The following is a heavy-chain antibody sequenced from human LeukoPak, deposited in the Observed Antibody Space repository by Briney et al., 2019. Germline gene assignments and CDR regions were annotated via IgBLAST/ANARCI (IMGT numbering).Heavy chain of an antibody. Sequence: GGSLRLSCAASGFTFDDYGMSWVRQAPGKGLEWVSGINWNGGSTGYADSVKGRFTISRDNSKNTLSLQMNSLRAEDTAVYYCARDLDSSGYYHEVDHWGQGTLVTVSS. D-gene: IGHD3-22*01. CDR2: INWNGGST. J-gene: IGHJ4*02. V-gene: IGHV3-20*04. CDR3: ARDLDSSGYYHEVDH. CDR1: GFTFDDYG.